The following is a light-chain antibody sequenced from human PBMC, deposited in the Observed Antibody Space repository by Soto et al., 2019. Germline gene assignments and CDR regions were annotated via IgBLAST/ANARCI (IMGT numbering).Light chain of an antibody. J-gene: IGKJ4*01. CDR2: TAS. CDR3: QQANSFPLT. Sequence: DIHMTQSPYSVSASVGDRVPITCPASQRISSWLAWYQQKPGKAPKRLIYTASSLHSGVPPRFRVSGSGIEFTFTIDSLQPEDFATYYGQQANSFPLTFGGGTKVEIK. V-gene: IGKV1-12*01. CDR1: QRISSW.